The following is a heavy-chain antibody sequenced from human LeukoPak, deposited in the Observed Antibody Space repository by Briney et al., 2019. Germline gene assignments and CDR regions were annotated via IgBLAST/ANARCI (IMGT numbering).Heavy chain of an antibody. D-gene: IGHD5-18*01. CDR1: GFSFSDYN. V-gene: IGHV3-21*01. CDR2: ITSSSSYI. Sequence: PGGSLRLSCAASGFSFSDYNMNWVRQAPGKGLEWVSSITSSSSYIYYADSVKGRFTISRDNAKSSLYLQMISLRAEDTAVYYCARVRSDGFSYGNNDYWGQGTLVTVSS. CDR3: ARVRSDGFSYGNNDY. J-gene: IGHJ4*02.